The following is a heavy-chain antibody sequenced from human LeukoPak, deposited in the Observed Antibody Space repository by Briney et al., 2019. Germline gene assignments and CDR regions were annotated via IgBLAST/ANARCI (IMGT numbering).Heavy chain of an antibody. CDR3: ARLADTSNWFDP. Sequence: ESLMIYCKGSGYSFTSYWIGWVRHMPGKGLEWMGIIYPGASDTRYSPSFQGQVTISADKSISTAYLQWSSLKASDTAMYYCARLADTSNWFDPWGQGTLVTVSS. CDR1: GYSFTSYW. J-gene: IGHJ5*02. CDR2: IYPGASDT. V-gene: IGHV5-51*01.